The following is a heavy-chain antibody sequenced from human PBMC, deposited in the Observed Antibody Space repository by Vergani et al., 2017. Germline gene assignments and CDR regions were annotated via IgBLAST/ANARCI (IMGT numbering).Heavy chain of an antibody. J-gene: IGHJ4*02. CDR2: IKSKTDGGTT. CDR1: GFTFSNAW. CDR3: TTRRDGSLIVLMVYAIKGLFDY. Sequence: EVQLVESGGGLVKPGGSLRLSCAASGFTFSNAWMSWVRQAPGKGLEWVGRIKSKTDGGTTDYAAPVKGRFTISRDDSKNTLYLQMNSLKTEDTAVYYCTTRRDGSLIVLMVYAIKGLFDYWGQGTLVTVSS. V-gene: IGHV3-15*01. D-gene: IGHD2-8*01.